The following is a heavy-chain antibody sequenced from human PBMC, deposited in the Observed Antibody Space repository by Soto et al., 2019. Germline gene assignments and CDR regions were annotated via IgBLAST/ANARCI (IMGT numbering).Heavy chain of an antibody. D-gene: IGHD3-3*01. CDR1: GFTFSSYS. Sequence: SGFTFSSYSMNWVRQAPGKGLEWVSSISGSGGSTYYADSVKGRFTISRDNSKNTLYLQMNSLRAEDTAVYYCAKDQREIDFWSGYDGYFDYWGQGTLVTVSS. J-gene: IGHJ4*02. CDR2: ISGSGGST. V-gene: IGHV3-23*01. CDR3: AKDQREIDFWSGYDGYFDY.